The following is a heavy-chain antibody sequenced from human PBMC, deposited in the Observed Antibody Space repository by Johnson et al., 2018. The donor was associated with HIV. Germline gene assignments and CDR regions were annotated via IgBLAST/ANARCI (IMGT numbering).Heavy chain of an antibody. D-gene: IGHD3-22*01. Sequence: QVQLVESGGGVVQPGRSLRLSCAASGFAFSSYTMHWVRQVPGKGLDWVAVISYTGGSIDYAGSVKGRFTVSRDNSEKIVYLQMNSLRAEDTAVYLCARRGSNYYDSHGHLTETGFDLWGQGTAVTVS. V-gene: IGHV3-30-3*01. J-gene: IGHJ3*01. CDR1: GFAFSSYT. CDR3: ARRGSNYYDSHGHLTETGFDL. CDR2: ISYTGGSI.